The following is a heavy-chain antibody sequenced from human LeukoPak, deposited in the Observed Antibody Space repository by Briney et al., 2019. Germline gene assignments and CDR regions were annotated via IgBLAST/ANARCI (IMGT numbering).Heavy chain of an antibody. Sequence: PSETLSLTCTVSGASVSSSNYYWGWIRRPPGKGLEWIGTVYYSGLTYYNPPLIGRVTIFVDTSNNQISLKLTSVTAADTAVYYCGTQTRDNSYPRYFDYWGQGALVTVS. V-gene: IGHV4-39*01. CDR1: GASVSSSNYY. CDR3: GTQTRDNSYPRYFDY. CDR2: VYYSGLT. J-gene: IGHJ4*02. D-gene: IGHD1-1*01.